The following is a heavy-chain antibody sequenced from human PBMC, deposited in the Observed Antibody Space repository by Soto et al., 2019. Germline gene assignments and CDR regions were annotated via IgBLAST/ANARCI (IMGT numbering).Heavy chain of an antibody. CDR3: AKIRDYYDSSGYPPYFFDY. J-gene: IGHJ4*02. Sequence: EVQLLESGGGWVQPGGSLRLSCAASGFTFSNYVMNWVRQAPGKGLEWVSAITGSGGSTYYADSVKGRFTMSRDDPKNTLYLQMNSLRAEDTAVYYCAKIRDYYDSSGYPPYFFDYWGQGTLVTVSS. CDR1: GFTFSNYV. V-gene: IGHV3-23*01. D-gene: IGHD3-22*01. CDR2: ITGSGGST.